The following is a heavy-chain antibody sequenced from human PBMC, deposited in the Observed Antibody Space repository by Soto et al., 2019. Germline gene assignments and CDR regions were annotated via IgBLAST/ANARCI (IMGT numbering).Heavy chain of an antibody. CDR1: GGTFSSYA. Sequence: SVKVSCKASGGTFSSYAISWVRQAPGQGLEWMGGIIPIFGTANYAQEFQGRVTITADESTSTAYMELSSLRSEDTAVYYCARDIVVVPAQNGMDVWGQGTTVTVSS. CDR2: IIPIFGTA. D-gene: IGHD2-2*01. V-gene: IGHV1-69*13. J-gene: IGHJ6*02. CDR3: ARDIVVVPAQNGMDV.